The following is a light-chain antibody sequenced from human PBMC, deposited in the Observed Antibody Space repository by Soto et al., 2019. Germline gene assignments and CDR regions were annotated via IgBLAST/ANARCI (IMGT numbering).Light chain of an antibody. V-gene: IGLV2-14*01. J-gene: IGLJ1*01. CDR2: DVS. Sequence: QSALTQPASVSGSPVQSIAISCTGTSSDVGGYKYVSWYQQHPGKAPKLVIYDVSNRPSGVSDRFSGSKSGNTASLTISGLQAEDEGDFYCSSYTGTSTYVFGTGTKVTVL. CDR1: SSDVGGYKY. CDR3: SSYTGTSTYV.